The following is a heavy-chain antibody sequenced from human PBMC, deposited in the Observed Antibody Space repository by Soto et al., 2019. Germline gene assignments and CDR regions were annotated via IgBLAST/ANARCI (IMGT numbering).Heavy chain of an antibody. Sequence: PVGSLRLSCAASGFSFGSYALSWVRQSPGKGLEWVSTISGSDGKTFYADSVKGRFSISRDTSQNTLYLQMNSLRADDTAIYYCARGCYIAHW. CDR1: GFSFGSYA. J-gene: IGHJ1*01. CDR2: ISGSDGKT. V-gene: IGHV3-23*01. CDR3: ARGCYIAH. D-gene: IGHD3-16*01.